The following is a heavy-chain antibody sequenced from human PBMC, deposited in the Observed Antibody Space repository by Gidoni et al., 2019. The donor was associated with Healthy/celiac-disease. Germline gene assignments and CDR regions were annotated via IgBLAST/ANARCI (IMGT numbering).Heavy chain of an antibody. Sequence: EVQLLESGGGLVQPGGSLRLSCAASGFTFSSYAMSWVRQAPGKGLEWGSASSGSGGSTYYADSVKGRFTISRDNSKNTLYLQMNSLRAEDTAVYYCVTRPFYYFDYWSQGTLVTVSS. J-gene: IGHJ4*02. CDR3: VTRPFYYFDY. CDR1: GFTFSSYA. CDR2: SSGSGGST. D-gene: IGHD2-2*01. V-gene: IGHV3-23*01.